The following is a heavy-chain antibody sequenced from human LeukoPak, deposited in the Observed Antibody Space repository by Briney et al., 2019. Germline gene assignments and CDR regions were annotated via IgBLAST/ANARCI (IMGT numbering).Heavy chain of an antibody. J-gene: IGHJ4*02. CDR2: IKQDGSEK. CDR3: ARDKSIMITFGGVIVSY. D-gene: IGHD3-16*02. V-gene: IGHV3-7*01. Sequence: GGSLRLSCAASGFTFSSYWMSWVRQAPGKGLEWVANIKQDGSEKYYVDSVKGRFTISRDNAKNSLYLQMNSLRAEGTAVYYCARDKSIMITFGGVIVSYWGQGTLVTVSS. CDR1: GFTFSSYW.